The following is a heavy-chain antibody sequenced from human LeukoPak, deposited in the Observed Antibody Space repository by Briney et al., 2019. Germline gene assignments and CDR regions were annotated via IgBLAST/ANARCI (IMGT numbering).Heavy chain of an antibody. V-gene: IGHV4-30-4*01. CDR2: IYYSGST. CDR1: GGSISSGDYH. J-gene: IGHJ4*02. D-gene: IGHD3-10*01. Sequence: SETLSLTCTVSGGSISSGDYHWNWIRQPPGKGLEWIGYIYYSGSTFYNPSLKNRVTISVDTSKNQFSLKLSSVTAADTAVYYCARDSDGSGSYFHWGQGTLVTVSS. CDR3: ARDSDGSGSYFH.